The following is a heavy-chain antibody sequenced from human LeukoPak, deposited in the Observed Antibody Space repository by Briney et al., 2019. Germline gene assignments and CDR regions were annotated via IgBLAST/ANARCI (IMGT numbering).Heavy chain of an antibody. Sequence: PSETLSLTCTVSGGSISSKNYYWSWIRQPPGKGLEWIGEINHSGSTNYNPSLKSRVTISVDTSKKQFSLKLSSVTAADTAVYYCVTYYFDSSGPKKNYWGQGTLVTVSS. CDR2: INHSGST. CDR3: VTYYFDSSGPKKNY. J-gene: IGHJ4*02. V-gene: IGHV4-39*07. CDR1: GGSISSKNYY. D-gene: IGHD3-22*01.